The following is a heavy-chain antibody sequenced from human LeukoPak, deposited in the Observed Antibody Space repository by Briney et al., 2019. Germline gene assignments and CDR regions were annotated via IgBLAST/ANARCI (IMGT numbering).Heavy chain of an antibody. CDR2: FGTRSTSI. CDR3: AKDSSGPAF. D-gene: IGHD6-19*01. V-gene: IGHV3-21*04. J-gene: IGHJ4*02. Sequence: GGSLRLSCTASGFTFSGYSMNWIRQAPGKGLEWVSSFGTRSTSIYHAGSVKGRFAISRDYSKNTLYLQMNSLRVDDTAVYYCAKDSSGPAFWGQGTLVTVSS. CDR1: GFTFSGYS.